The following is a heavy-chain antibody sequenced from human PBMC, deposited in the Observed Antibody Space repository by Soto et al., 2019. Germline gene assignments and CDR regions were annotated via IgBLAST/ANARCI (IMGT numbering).Heavy chain of an antibody. J-gene: IGHJ4*02. Sequence: SGKVCCKSSGGTFSRYAISWVRQAPGQGLEWMGWINPNSGNTNYAQRFQGRVTMTRDTSISTVYMYLSSLRFDDTAVYYCARVMSSGWYGDDWGQGTLVPVSS. D-gene: IGHD6-19*01. CDR2: INPNSGNT. CDR1: GGTFSRYA. CDR3: ARVMSSGWYGDD. V-gene: IGHV1-2*02.